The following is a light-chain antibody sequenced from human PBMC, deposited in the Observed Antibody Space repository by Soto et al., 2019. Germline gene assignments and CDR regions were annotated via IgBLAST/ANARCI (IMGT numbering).Light chain of an antibody. V-gene: IGKV3D-15*01. Sequence: IVLRQSPGTLSLSPGESATVSCSATRSVSSYLAWYQQKPGQAPRLLIYDASSRPTDIPARFSGGGSGTEFTLTISSLQSEDSAFYYCQQYNKWPITFGQGTRLEIK. CDR3: QQYNKWPIT. CDR2: DAS. J-gene: IGKJ5*01. CDR1: RSVSSY.